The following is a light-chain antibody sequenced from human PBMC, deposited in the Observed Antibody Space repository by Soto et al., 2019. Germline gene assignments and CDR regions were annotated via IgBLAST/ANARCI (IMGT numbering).Light chain of an antibody. CDR2: AAS. CDR3: QQYYSYPLT. V-gene: IGKV1-8*01. CDR1: QGINNY. Sequence: AIRMTQSPSSLSASTGDRVTITCRANQGINNYLAWYQQKPGKAPKFLIYAASTLHSGVPSRFSGGGSGTDFTLSISYLQSEDFATYYCQQYYSYPLTFGGGTTVEIK. J-gene: IGKJ4*01.